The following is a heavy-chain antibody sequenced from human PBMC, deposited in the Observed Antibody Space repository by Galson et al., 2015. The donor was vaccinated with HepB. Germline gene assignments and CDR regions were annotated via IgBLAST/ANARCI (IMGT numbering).Heavy chain of an antibody. Sequence: SLRLSCAASGFIFSDYSMSWIRQAPGKGLEWVSDISSSGSTIYYADSVKGRFTISRDNAKNSLYLQMNSLRAEDTAVYYCARTKSALYDFWRGYPFDYWGQGTLVTVST. J-gene: IGHJ4*02. CDR3: ARTKSALYDFWRGYPFDY. V-gene: IGHV3-11*01. CDR2: ISSSGSTI. D-gene: IGHD3-3*01. CDR1: GFIFSDYS.